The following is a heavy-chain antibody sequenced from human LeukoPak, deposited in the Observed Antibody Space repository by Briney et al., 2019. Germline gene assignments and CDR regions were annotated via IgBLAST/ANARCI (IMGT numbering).Heavy chain of an antibody. D-gene: IGHD2-2*01. V-gene: IGHV3-23*01. CDR1: EFTFTSYA. CDR3: AKSRIPAAFFYYFDY. Sequence: GGSLRPPCAASEFTFTSYAMSGVRQAPGKGLEWVSAISGSGGSTYYADSVKGRFTISRDNSKNTLYLQMNSLRAEDTAVYYCAKSRIPAAFFYYFDYWGQGTLVTVSS. J-gene: IGHJ4*02. CDR2: ISGSGGST.